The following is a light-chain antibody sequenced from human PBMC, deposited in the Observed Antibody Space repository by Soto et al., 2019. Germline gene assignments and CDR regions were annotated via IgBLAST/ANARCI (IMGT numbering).Light chain of an antibody. V-gene: IGKV3-20*01. CDR1: QSVAKNY. CDR3: HQYASSPQT. J-gene: IGKJ1*01. CDR2: DAS. Sequence: EIVLTQSPGTLSLSPGERATLSCRASQSVAKNYLAWYQQEAGQAPRLLIYDASSRATGIPDRFSGSGSGTDCTLTISRLEPEDFAVYYCHQYASSPQTFGQGTKVEIK.